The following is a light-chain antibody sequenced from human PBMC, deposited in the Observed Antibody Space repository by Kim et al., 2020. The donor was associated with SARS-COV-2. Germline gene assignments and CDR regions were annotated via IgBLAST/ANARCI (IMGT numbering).Light chain of an antibody. Sequence: GDRVTITCRASQDIRNDLGWYQQNPGRAPKRLIYGASSLQSGVPSSFSGIVSGTEFTLTISSLQPDDFATYFCLQHNTYPITFGQGTRL. CDR2: GAS. CDR1: QDIRND. CDR3: LQHNTYPIT. J-gene: IGKJ5*01. V-gene: IGKV1-17*01.